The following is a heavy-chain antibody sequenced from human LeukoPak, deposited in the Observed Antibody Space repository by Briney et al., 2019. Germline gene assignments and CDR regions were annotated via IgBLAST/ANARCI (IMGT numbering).Heavy chain of an antibody. J-gene: IGHJ4*02. CDR3: AKXSPYYYDSSGYSDY. CDR2: ISGSGGST. V-gene: IGHV3-23*01. Sequence: GGSLRLSCAASGFTFSSYAMSWVRQAPGKGLEWVSAISGSGGSTYYADSVKGRFTISRDNSKNTLYLQMNSLRAEDTAVYYCAKXSPYYYDSSGYSDYWGQGTLVTVSS. CDR1: GFTFSSYA. D-gene: IGHD3-22*01.